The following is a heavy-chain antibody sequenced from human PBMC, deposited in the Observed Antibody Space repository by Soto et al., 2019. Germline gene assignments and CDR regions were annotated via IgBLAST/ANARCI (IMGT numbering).Heavy chain of an antibody. V-gene: IGHV4-30-4*08. J-gene: IGHJ5*02. CDR2: INHSGST. CDR1: GGSISSGGYY. D-gene: IGHD1-26*01. Sequence: SETLSLTCTVSGGSISSGGYYWSWIRQPPGKGLEWIGEINHSGSTNYNPSLKSRVTISVDTSKNQFSLKLSSVTAADTAVYYCARGGAPSYWFDPWGQGSLVTVSS. CDR3: ARGGAPSYWFDP.